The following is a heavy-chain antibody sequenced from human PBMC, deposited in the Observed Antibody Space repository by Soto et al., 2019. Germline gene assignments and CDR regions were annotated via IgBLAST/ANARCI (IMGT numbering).Heavy chain of an antibody. V-gene: IGHV4-39*01. Sequence: QLQLQESGPGLVKPSETLSLTCTVSGGAISSSSYYWGWIRQPPGKGLEWIGSIYYSGSTYYDPSLKSRVTISVDTSKNQFSLNLSFVTAADTAVYYCARHDHGESYSSKNNFDYWGQGTLVTVSS. J-gene: IGHJ4*02. CDR1: GGAISSSSYY. CDR2: IYYSGST. D-gene: IGHD1-26*01. CDR3: ARHDHGESYSSKNNFDY.